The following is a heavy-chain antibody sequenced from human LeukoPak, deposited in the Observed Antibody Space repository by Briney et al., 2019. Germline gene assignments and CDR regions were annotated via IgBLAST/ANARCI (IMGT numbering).Heavy chain of an antibody. Sequence: PGGSLRLSCAASGFTFSTYIMNWVRQAPGKGLEWVSVISGGGHSSYYADSVQGRFIISRDISTNTLYLQLNSLRADDTAIYYCATTLRDDLWSGIDYWGQGTLVTVSS. J-gene: IGHJ4*02. D-gene: IGHD3-3*01. V-gene: IGHV3-23*01. CDR3: ATTLRDDLWSGIDY. CDR2: ISGGGHSS. CDR1: GFTFSTYI.